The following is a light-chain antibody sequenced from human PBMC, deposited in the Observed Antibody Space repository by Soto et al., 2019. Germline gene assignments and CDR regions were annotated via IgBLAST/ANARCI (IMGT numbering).Light chain of an antibody. J-gene: IGLJ2*01. Sequence: QSALTQPASVSGSPGQSITISCTGTSSDVGGYNFVSWYQQHPGKAPKLMIYDVSNRPSGVSSRFSGSKSGNTASLTISGLQAEYEAEYYCSSYTTSTTLDVVFGGGTKLTVL. V-gene: IGLV2-14*01. CDR1: SSDVGGYNF. CDR2: DVS. CDR3: SSYTTSTTLDVV.